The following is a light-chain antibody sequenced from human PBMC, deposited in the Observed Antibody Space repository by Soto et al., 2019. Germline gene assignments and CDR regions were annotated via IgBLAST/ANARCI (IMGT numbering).Light chain of an antibody. J-gene: IGKJ4*01. Sequence: EVVLTQSPGTLSLSPGERAILSCRASQSIRSRYLAWYQQRPGQAPRLLIYEASNRATGIPDRFSASGSGTDFTLTISRQESEDFAVYFCQQYGTSPLTFGGGTKVEI. CDR3: QQYGTSPLT. V-gene: IGKV3-20*01. CDR1: QSIRSRY. CDR2: EAS.